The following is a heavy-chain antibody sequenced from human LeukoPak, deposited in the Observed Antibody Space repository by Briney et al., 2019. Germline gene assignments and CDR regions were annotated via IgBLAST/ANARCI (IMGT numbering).Heavy chain of an antibody. CDR2: IWNDGSNK. D-gene: IGHD6-19*01. Sequence: GRSLRLSCAASAFTFSSYGMHWVRQAPDKGLEWVAVIWNDGSNKYYADSVKGRFTISRDTSKNTLYLQINSLRAEHTSMYYCAREPFSGWYFDHLGEGTLVTVSS. CDR3: AREPFSGWYFDH. CDR1: AFTFSSYG. V-gene: IGHV3-33*01. J-gene: IGHJ4*02.